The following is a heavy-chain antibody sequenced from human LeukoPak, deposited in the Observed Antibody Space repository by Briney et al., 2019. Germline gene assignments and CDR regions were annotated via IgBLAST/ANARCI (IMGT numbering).Heavy chain of an antibody. J-gene: IGHJ4*02. D-gene: IGHD6-13*01. V-gene: IGHV1-2*02. CDR3: ARRYTNSWYDTDY. CDR2: MNPNSGGT. Sequence: ASVKVSCKASGYTFNGYYIHWVRQAPGQGLEWMGWMNPNSGGTHYAQKFQGTVTMTRDTSISTAYMELSRLRSDDTAIYYCARRYTNSWYDTDYWGQGTLVTVSS. CDR1: GYTFNGYY.